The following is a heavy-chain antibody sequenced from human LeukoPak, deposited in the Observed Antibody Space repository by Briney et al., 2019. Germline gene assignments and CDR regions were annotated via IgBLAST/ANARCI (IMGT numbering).Heavy chain of an antibody. J-gene: IGHJ3*02. CDR1: GHTFTGYY. Sequence: ASVKVSCKASGHTFTGYYMHWVRQAPGQGLEWTGWINPNSGGTNYAQRFQGRVTMTRDTSISTAYMELSRLRSDDSAVYYCARYFYDSSGSSSDAYDIWGQGTMVTVSS. D-gene: IGHD3-22*01. V-gene: IGHV1-2*02. CDR2: INPNSGGT. CDR3: ARYFYDSSGSSSDAYDI.